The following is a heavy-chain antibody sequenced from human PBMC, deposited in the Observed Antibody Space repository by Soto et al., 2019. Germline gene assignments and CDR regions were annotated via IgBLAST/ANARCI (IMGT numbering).Heavy chain of an antibody. Sequence: SETLSLTCAVYGGSFSGYYWSWIRQPPGKGLEWIGEINHSGSTNYNPSLKSRVTISVDTSKNQFSLKLSSVTAADTAVYYCARGLFGSSWIYYYYGMDVWGQGTTVTVSS. CDR2: INHSGST. V-gene: IGHV4-34*01. CDR3: ARGLFGSSWIYYYYGMDV. CDR1: GGSFSGYY. J-gene: IGHJ6*02. D-gene: IGHD6-13*01.